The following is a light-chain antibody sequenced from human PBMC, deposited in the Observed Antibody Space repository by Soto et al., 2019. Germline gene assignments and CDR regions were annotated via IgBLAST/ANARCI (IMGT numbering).Light chain of an antibody. CDR1: SSDVGGYNY. V-gene: IGLV2-11*01. CDR2: DAS. Sequence: QSVLTQPRSVSGSPGQSVTISCTGTSSDVGGYNYVSWYQQHPGKAPKLMIYDASKRPSGVPDRFSGSKSGNTASLTISGLQAEDEADYYCCSYAGSYRYVFGTGTKVTVL. J-gene: IGLJ1*01. CDR3: CSYAGSYRYV.